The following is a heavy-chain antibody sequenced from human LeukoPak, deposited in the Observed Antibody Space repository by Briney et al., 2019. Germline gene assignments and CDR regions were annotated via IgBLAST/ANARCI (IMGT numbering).Heavy chain of an antibody. J-gene: IGHJ4*02. Sequence: SETLSLTCAVYGGSFSGYYWSCIRQPPGKGLEWIGEINHSGSTNYNPSLKSRVTISVDTSKNQFSLKLSSVTAADTAVYYCARRPYYYDSSGHSYFDYWGQGTLVTVSS. CDR1: GGSFSGYY. CDR2: INHSGST. V-gene: IGHV4-34*01. D-gene: IGHD3-22*01. CDR3: ARRPYYYDSSGHSYFDY.